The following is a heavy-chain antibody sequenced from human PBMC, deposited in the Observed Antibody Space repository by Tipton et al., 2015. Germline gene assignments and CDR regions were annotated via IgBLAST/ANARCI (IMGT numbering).Heavy chain of an antibody. CDR3: ARGRSDATDSFDV. Sequence: TLSLTYTVYGGSFSNDYWSWIRQPPGKGLEWIGEINDSGSTNYNPSLKSRLTISLDTSKNQFSLKMSSVTAADTAVYYCARGRSDATDSFDVWGQGTMVTVSS. J-gene: IGHJ3*01. CDR2: INDSGST. D-gene: IGHD2-2*01. V-gene: IGHV4-34*01. CDR1: GGSFSNDY.